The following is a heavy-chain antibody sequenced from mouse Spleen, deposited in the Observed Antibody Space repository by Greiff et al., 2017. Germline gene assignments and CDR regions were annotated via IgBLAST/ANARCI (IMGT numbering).Heavy chain of an antibody. CDR1: GFTFSSYT. Sequence: EVKLMESGGGLVKPGGSLKLSCAASGFTFSSYTMSWVRQTPAKRLEWVATISSGGGNTYYPDSVKGRFTISRDNARNTLYLQMSSLRSEDTAMYYCARPHFDVWGAGTTVTVSS. CDR3: ARPHFDV. V-gene: IGHV5-9*04. CDR2: ISSGGGNT. J-gene: IGHJ1*01.